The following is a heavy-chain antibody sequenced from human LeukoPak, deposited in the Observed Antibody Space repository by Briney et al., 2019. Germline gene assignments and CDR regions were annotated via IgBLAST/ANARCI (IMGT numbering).Heavy chain of an antibody. Sequence: PSETLSLTCTVSGGSISSYYWSWIRQPPGKGLEWIGYIYYSGSTNYNPSLKSRVTISVDTSKNQFSLKLSSVTAADTAVYYCASLFSGWSSPPSDYWGQGTLVTVSS. J-gene: IGHJ4*02. V-gene: IGHV4-59*01. CDR2: IYYSGST. CDR3: ASLFSGWSSPPSDY. CDR1: GGSISSYY. D-gene: IGHD6-19*01.